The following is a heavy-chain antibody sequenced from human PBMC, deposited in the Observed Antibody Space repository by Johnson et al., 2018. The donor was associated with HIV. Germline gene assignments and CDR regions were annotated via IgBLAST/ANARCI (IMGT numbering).Heavy chain of an antibody. CDR2: ITGTGGST. J-gene: IGHJ3*02. CDR1: GFTFSSYG. D-gene: IGHD1-1*01. Sequence: VQLVESGGGVVQPGGSLRLSCAASGFTFSSYGMSWVRQAPGKGLEWVSGITGTGGSTYYADSVKGRFTISRDNSKNTLYLQMHSLRIEDTAVYYCAREELEPDVFDIWGQGTMVTVSS. CDR3: AREELEPDVFDI. V-gene: IGHV3-23*04.